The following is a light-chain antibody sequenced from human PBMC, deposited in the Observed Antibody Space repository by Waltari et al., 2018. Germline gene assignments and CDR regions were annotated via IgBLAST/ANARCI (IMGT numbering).Light chain of an antibody. J-gene: IGKJ2*01. Sequence: EIVLTQSPGTLSLSPGERATLSCRASQSVSSSYLAWYQQKPGQAPRLLIYGASSRATGIPDRFSGSGSGTDFTLTISRLEPEDFATYYCQKSYNSPYTFGQWTKLEIK. V-gene: IGKV3-20*01. CDR1: QSVSSSY. CDR2: GAS. CDR3: QKSYNSPYT.